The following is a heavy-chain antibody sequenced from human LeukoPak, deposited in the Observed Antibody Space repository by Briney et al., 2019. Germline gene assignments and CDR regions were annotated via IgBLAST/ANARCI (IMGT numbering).Heavy chain of an antibody. CDR1: GFTFSSYA. Sequence: GGSLRLSCAASGFTFSSYAMSWVRQAPVKGLEWVSTISAGGGSTYYADSVKGRFTISRDNSENTLHLQMNSLRAEDTAVYYCARGGYDLWSGYRIDYWGQGTLVTVSS. CDR3: ARGGYDLWSGYRIDY. CDR2: ISAGGGST. D-gene: IGHD3-3*01. V-gene: IGHV3-23*01. J-gene: IGHJ4*02.